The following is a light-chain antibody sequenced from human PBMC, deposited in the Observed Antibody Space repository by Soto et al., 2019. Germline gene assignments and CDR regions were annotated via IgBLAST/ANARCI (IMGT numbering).Light chain of an antibody. J-gene: IGLJ2*01. V-gene: IGLV2-14*03. Sequence: QSALTQPASVSRSPGQSITISCTGTSSNVGAYNYVSWYQHHPGKAPKLMIYDVSNRPSGVSNRFSGSKSGNSASLTIAGLQTEDEADYYCSSFTRTNTRVFSGETKVTVL. CDR2: DVS. CDR1: SSNVGAYNY. CDR3: SSFTRTNTRV.